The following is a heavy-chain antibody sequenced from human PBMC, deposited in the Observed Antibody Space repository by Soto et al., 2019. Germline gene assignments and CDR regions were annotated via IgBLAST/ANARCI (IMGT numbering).Heavy chain of an antibody. J-gene: IGHJ4*02. Sequence: PSETLSLTCTVSGGSISSGDYYWSWIRQPPGKGLEWIGYIYYSGSTYYNPSLKSRVTISVDTSKNQFSLKLSSVTAADTAVYYCARHTPGISISDHWGQGTLVTVSS. CDR2: IYYSGST. CDR3: ARHTPGISISDH. D-gene: IGHD2-15*01. V-gene: IGHV4-30-4*01. CDR1: GGSISSGDYY.